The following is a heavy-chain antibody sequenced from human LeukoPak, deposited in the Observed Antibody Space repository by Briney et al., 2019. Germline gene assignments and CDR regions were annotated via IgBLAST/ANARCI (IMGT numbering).Heavy chain of an antibody. Sequence: GASVKVSFKASGYTFTIYDINWVAQATGQGFEWMVVMNPNIGNRGYAQKFQGRVTMTRNTSISTAYMELSSLRSEATAVYYCARAVKYSDILTGYYDRADYYYYYMDVWGKGTTVTISS. J-gene: IGHJ6*03. V-gene: IGHV1-8*01. CDR1: GYTFTIYD. CDR2: MNPNIGNR. CDR3: ARAVKYSDILTGYYDRADYYYYYMDV. D-gene: IGHD3-9*01.